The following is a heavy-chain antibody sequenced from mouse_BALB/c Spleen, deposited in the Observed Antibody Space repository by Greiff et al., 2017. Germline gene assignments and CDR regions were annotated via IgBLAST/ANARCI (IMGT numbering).Heavy chain of an antibody. V-gene: IGHV5-17*02. CDR1: GFTFSSFG. CDR3: ARGGTFTTAGYYAMDY. J-gene: IGHJ4*01. D-gene: IGHD1-2*01. CDR2: ISSGSSTI. Sequence: EVKVVESGGGLVQPGGSRKLSCAASGFTFSSFGMHWVRQAPEKGLEWVAYISSGSSTIYYADTVKGRFTISRDNPKNTLFLQMTSLRSEDTAMYYGARGGTFTTAGYYAMDYWGQGTSVTVSS.